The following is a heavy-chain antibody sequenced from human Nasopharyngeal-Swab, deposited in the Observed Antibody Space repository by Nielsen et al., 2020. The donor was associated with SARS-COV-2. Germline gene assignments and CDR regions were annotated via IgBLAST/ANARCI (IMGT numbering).Heavy chain of an antibody. Sequence: SVNVSCKASRYSLTHYGIHWVRQAPGQRLEWMGWINADKGNTKYSKKLQGRVTITRDTSASTAYMALSGLRSEDTALYYCARDRWVGGGSWYDYWGQGTLVTVSS. CDR3: ARDRWVGGGSWYDY. J-gene: IGHJ4*02. V-gene: IGHV1-3*01. D-gene: IGHD6-13*01. CDR1: RYSLTHYG. CDR2: INADKGNT.